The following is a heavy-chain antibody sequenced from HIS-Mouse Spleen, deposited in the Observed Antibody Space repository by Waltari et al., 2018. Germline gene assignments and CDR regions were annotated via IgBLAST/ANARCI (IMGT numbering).Heavy chain of an antibody. CDR3: AIDKHHAFDY. Sequence: QVQLVESGGGVVQPGRSLRLSCAASGFTFSSYGMHWVRQAPGKGLEWVAVISYDGSNKYYADSVKGRFTISRDNSKNTLYLQMNSLRAEDTAVYYCAIDKHHAFDYWGQGTLVTVSS. V-gene: IGHV3-30*03. J-gene: IGHJ4*02. CDR1: GFTFSSYG. CDR2: ISYDGSNK.